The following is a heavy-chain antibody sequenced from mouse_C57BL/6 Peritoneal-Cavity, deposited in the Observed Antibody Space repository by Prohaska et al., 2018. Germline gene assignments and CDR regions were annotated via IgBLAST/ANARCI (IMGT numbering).Heavy chain of an antibody. V-gene: IGHV5-9*01. CDR3: ARQGVTTVVATRWYFDV. J-gene: IGHJ1*03. CDR1: GFTFSSYT. Sequence: EVMLVESGGGLVKPGGSLKLSCAASGFTFSSYTMSWVRQTPEKRREWVVTISGGGGNTYYPDSVKGRFTISRDNAKNTLYLQMSSLRSEDTALYYCARQGVTTVVATRWYFDVWGTGTTVTVSS. D-gene: IGHD1-1*01. CDR2: ISGGGGNT.